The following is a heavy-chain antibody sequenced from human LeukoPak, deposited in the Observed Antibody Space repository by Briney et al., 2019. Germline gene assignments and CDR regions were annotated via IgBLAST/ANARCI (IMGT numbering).Heavy chain of an antibody. V-gene: IGHV4-34*01. Sequence: KPSETLSLTCAVYGGSFSGYYWSWIRQPPGKGLEWIGEINHSGSTNYNPSLKSRVTISVDTSKNQFSLKLSSVTAADTAVDHCVRASPWDLDYWGQGTLVTVSS. CDR1: GGSFSGYY. D-gene: IGHD1-26*01. J-gene: IGHJ4*02. CDR2: INHSGST. CDR3: VRASPWDLDY.